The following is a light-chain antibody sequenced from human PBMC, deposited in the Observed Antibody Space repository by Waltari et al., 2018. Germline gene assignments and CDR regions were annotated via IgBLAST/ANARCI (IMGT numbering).Light chain of an antibody. CDR1: QSVTTN. J-gene: IGKJ2*01. CDR2: GAS. V-gene: IGKV3-15*01. Sequence: EIVMTQSPATLSVSPGERAILYCRASQSVTTNLAWYQQKPGQAPRLLIYGASTRATDIPARFSGSGSGTEFTLTISSLQSEDFAVYYCHQYNDGPPFNFGPGTKLEIK. CDR3: HQYNDGPPFN.